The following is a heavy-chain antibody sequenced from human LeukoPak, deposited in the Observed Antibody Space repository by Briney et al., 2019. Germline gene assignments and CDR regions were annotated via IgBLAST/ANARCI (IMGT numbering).Heavy chain of an antibody. J-gene: IGHJ5*01. CDR1: GFTFSSYS. Sequence: GGSLRLSCVVSGFTFSSYSMNWVRPAPGKGLEWVSYISSSGTNKYYPDSVKGRSTISRDNVKNSLYLQMNSLRDEDTAVYYCAVEGYCSGGRCYTDWFDSWGQGTLVTVSS. CDR2: ISSSGTNK. CDR3: AVEGYCSGGRCYTDWFDS. D-gene: IGHD2-15*01. V-gene: IGHV3-48*02.